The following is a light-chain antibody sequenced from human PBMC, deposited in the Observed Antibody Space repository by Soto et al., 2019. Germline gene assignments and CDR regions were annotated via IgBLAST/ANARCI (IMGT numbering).Light chain of an antibody. CDR3: QQYARSPYT. CDR1: QSVSSN. J-gene: IGKJ2*01. CDR2: GAS. V-gene: IGKV3-20*01. Sequence: ERVMRKAPVNLSVSPGDTETLSCRASQSVSSNLAWYQQKPGQAPRLLIYGASSRPGGIPDRFSGSGSGTDFTLTIPRLEPKDFAVYYCQQYARSPYTFGQGTKVDMK.